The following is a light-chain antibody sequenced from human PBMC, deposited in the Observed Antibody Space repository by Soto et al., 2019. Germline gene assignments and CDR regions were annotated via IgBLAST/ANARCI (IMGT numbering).Light chain of an antibody. CDR1: SSDVGSYNY. Sequence: QSALTQPASVSGSPGQSITISCTGTSSDVGSYNYVSWHQQHPGKAPKLIIFDVTNRASGVSDRFSASKSGNTASLTISGLQAGDEADYYCSSYRSSTTYVLGTGTKVTVL. CDR3: SSYRSSTTYV. CDR2: DVT. V-gene: IGLV2-14*01. J-gene: IGLJ1*01.